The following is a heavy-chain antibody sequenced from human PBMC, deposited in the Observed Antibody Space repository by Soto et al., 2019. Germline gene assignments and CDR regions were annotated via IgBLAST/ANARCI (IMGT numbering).Heavy chain of an antibody. V-gene: IGHV4-59*01. CDR1: GGTISSYY. Sequence: SDTLSLTGTVSGGTISSYYWSWILQPPGKGLEWIGYIYYSGSTNYNPSLKSRVTISVDTSKNQFSLKLSSVTAADTAVYYCARELAYCGGDCYSDAFDIWGQGTMVT. J-gene: IGHJ3*02. D-gene: IGHD2-21*02. CDR3: ARELAYCGGDCYSDAFDI. CDR2: IYYSGST.